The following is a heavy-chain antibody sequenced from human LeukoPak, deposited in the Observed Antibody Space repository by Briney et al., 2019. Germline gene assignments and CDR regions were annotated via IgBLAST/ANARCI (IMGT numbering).Heavy chain of an antibody. Sequence: SETLSLTCTVSGDSISSYYWSWIRQPPGKGLEWIGYIYYSGSTNYNPSLKSRVTISVDTSKSQFSLKLSSVTPADTAVYYCARVEGSSWYQIDYWGQGTLVTVSS. V-gene: IGHV4-59*01. J-gene: IGHJ4*02. CDR3: ARVEGSSWYQIDY. CDR1: GDSISSYY. CDR2: IYYSGST. D-gene: IGHD6-13*01.